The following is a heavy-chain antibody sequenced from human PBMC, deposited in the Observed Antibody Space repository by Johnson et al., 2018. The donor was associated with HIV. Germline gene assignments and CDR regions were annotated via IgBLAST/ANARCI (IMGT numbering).Heavy chain of an antibody. J-gene: IGHJ3*02. CDR2: ISFDGSNK. CDR1: GLTFSSYA. D-gene: IGHD6-19*01. V-gene: IGHV3-30-3*01. Sequence: QVQLVESGGGVVQPGRSLRLSCAASGLTFSSYAMHWVRQAPGKGLEWVAVISFDGSNKYYADSVKGRFTISRDNSKNTLYLQMNSLRAEDTAVYYCARDWGLYSSGWYVDAFDIWGQGTMVTVSS. CDR3: ARDWGLYSSGWYVDAFDI.